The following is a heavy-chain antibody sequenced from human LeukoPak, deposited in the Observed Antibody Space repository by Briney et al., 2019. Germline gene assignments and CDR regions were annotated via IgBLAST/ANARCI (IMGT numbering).Heavy chain of an antibody. Sequence: GGSLRLSCAASGFTFSTYNMNWVRQAPGKGLEWVSYITTSSSSIYYAGSVKGRFTISRDNAKNSLYLQMNSLRAEDTAVYYCARDNMGFDYWGQGTLVTVSS. CDR3: ARDNMGFDY. CDR1: GFTFSTYN. V-gene: IGHV3-48*01. J-gene: IGHJ4*02. CDR2: ITTSSSSI. D-gene: IGHD2/OR15-2a*01.